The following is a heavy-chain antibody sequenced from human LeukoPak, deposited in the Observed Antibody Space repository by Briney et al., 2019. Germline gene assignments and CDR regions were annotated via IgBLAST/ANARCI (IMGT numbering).Heavy chain of an antibody. J-gene: IGHJ4*02. D-gene: IGHD5-18*01. CDR2: VYDNGIT. CDR3: ARHPGIQLRVDN. Sequence: PSETLSLTCTVSGGSMSRYYWSWIRQPPGKGLEWIGYVYDNGITSYNPSLKSRVTISADTSKNQFSLNLISVTAADTAVYFCARHPGIQLRVDNWGQGTLVTVSS. V-gene: IGHV4-59*08. CDR1: GGSMSRYY.